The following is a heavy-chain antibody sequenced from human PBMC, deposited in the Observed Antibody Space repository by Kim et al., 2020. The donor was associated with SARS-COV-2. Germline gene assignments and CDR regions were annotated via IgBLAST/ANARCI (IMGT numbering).Heavy chain of an antibody. D-gene: IGHD5-18*01. CDR2: ISWNSGSI. Sequence: GGSLRLSCAASGFTFDDYAMHWVRQAPGKGLEWVSGISWNSGSIGYADSVKGRFTISRDNAKNSLYLKMNSLRAEDTALYYCAKSKPPQYSYGYDHFYGMDDWGQGTTVTVSS. V-gene: IGHV3-9*01. J-gene: IGHJ6*02. CDR1: GFTFDDYA. CDR3: AKSKPPQYSYGYDHFYGMDD.